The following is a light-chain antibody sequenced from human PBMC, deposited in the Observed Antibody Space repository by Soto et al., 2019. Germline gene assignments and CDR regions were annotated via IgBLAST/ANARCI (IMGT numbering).Light chain of an antibody. Sequence: QLVLTQSPSASASLGASVKLTCTLSSGHSSYAIAWHQQQPEKGPRYLMNLNSDGSHSKGDGIPDRFSGSSSGAERYFTISSLQSEDETDYYCQPWGTGIQVFGGGTQLTVL. CDR2: LNSDGSH. V-gene: IGLV4-69*01. J-gene: IGLJ3*02. CDR3: QPWGTGIQV. CDR1: SGHSSYA.